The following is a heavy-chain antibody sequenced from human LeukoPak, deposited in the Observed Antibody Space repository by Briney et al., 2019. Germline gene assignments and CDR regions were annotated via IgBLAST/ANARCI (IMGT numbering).Heavy chain of an antibody. J-gene: IGHJ4*02. CDR2: ISYDGSNK. CDR3: AKDIVSAAGRYFDF. CDR1: GFTFSNYG. Sequence: GGSLRLSCEASGFTFSNYGMHWVRQAPGKGLEWVALISYDGSNKYFADSVKGRFTISRDNSKNTLYLQMHSLRAEDTAVYYCAKDIVSAAGRYFDFWGQGTLVSVST. D-gene: IGHD6-13*01. V-gene: IGHV3-30*18.